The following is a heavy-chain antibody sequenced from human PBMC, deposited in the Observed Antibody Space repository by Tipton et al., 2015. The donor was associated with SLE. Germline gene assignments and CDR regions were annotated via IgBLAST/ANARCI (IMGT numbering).Heavy chain of an antibody. CDR3: ARDVGGYNTGWFPYYFDY. J-gene: IGHJ4*02. CDR1: GGSITTSYY. CDR2: MYYGGDT. Sequence: TLSLTCTVSGGSITTSYYWGWIRQPPGKGLEWIGSMYYGGDTYYSPSLKSRLTISMDKSKNQFSLKLRSVTAADTAVYYCARDVGGYNTGWFPYYFDYWGQGTLVTVSS. V-gene: IGHV4-39*07. D-gene: IGHD2-8*02.